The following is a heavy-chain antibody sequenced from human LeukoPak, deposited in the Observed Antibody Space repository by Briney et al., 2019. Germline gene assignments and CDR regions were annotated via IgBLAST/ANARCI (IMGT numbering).Heavy chain of an antibody. CDR3: ARSGSSGYYYIGDAFDI. D-gene: IGHD3-22*01. J-gene: IGHJ3*02. CDR2: ISSSSSYI. CDR1: GFTFSSYG. Sequence: GTLRLSCAASGFTFSSYGVSWVRQAPGKGLEWVSSISSSSSYIYYADSVKGRFTISRDNAKNSLYLQMNSLRAEDTAVYYCARSGSSGYYYIGDAFDIWGQGTMVTVSS. V-gene: IGHV3-21*01.